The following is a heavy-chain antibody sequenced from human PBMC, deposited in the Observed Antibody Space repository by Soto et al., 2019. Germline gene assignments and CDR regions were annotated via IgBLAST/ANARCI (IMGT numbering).Heavy chain of an antibody. CDR1: GYTFNNYA. Sequence: GASVKVSCKASGYTFNNYAIHWVRQAPGQGLEWMGWINADNGDTQYSQKFQGRVTITRDTSASTAYMELSSLRSEDTAVYYCAREELAASQSGNYYLGSDPFDIWGQGTMVTVSS. CDR3: AREELAASQSGNYYLGSDPFDI. J-gene: IGHJ3*02. V-gene: IGHV1-3*01. D-gene: IGHD3-10*01. CDR2: INADNGDT.